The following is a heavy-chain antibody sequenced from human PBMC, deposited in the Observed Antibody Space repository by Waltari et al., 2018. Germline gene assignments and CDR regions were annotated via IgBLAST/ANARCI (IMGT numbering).Heavy chain of an antibody. D-gene: IGHD3-10*01. CDR3: ARGGVGSEYYYYGMDV. Sequence: QVQLVQSGAEVKKPGSSVKVSCTASGGTFSSYAISWVRQAPGQGLEWMGGIIPIFGTANCAHKCQCRVTITADESTSTAYMELSSLRSEDTAVYYCARGGVGSEYYYYGMDVWGQGTTVIVSS. V-gene: IGHV1-69*13. CDR1: GGTFSSYA. CDR2: IIPIFGTA. J-gene: IGHJ6*02.